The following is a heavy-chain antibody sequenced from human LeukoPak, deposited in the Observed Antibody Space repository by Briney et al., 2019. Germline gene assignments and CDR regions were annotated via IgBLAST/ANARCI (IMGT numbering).Heavy chain of an antibody. D-gene: IGHD3-22*01. CDR2: MSSSSSTI. CDR3: AREPAYYYDSSGYGDAFDI. J-gene: IGHJ3*02. CDR1: GFTFSSYA. Sequence: GGSLRLSCVGSGFTFSSYAMNWVRQAPGKGLEWVSYMSSSSSTIYYADSVKGRFTISRDNAKNSLYLQMNSLRAEDTAVYYCAREPAYYYDSSGYGDAFDIWGQGTMVTVSS. V-gene: IGHV3-48*01.